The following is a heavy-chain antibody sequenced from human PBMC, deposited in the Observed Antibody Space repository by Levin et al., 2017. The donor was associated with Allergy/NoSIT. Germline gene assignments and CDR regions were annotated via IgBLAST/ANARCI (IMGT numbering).Heavy chain of an antibody. CDR3: ARDYYDSSGYYYVNAFDS. Sequence: SETLSLTCAVYGGSFSGYYWSWIRQPPGKGLEWIGEINHSGSTNYNPSLKSRVTISVDTPKNQFSLKLSSVTAADTAVYYCARDYYDSSGYYYVNAFDSWGQGTMVTVSS. V-gene: IGHV4-34*01. CDR2: INHSGST. CDR1: GGSFSGYY. D-gene: IGHD3-22*01. J-gene: IGHJ3*02.